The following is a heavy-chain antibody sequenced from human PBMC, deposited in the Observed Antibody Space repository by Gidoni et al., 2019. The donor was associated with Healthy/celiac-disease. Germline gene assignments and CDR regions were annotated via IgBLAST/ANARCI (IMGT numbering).Heavy chain of an antibody. J-gene: IGHJ4*02. Sequence: EVQLVESGGGLVQPGRFLRLSCAASGFTFADYAMHWVRQAPGKGLEWVSGISWNSGSIGYADSVKGRFTISRDNAKNSLYLQMNSLRAEDTALYYCAKDIITGGSLHLIDYWGQGTLVTVSS. CDR2: ISWNSGSI. D-gene: IGHD1-26*01. CDR1: GFTFADYA. CDR3: AKDIITGGSLHLIDY. V-gene: IGHV3-9*01.